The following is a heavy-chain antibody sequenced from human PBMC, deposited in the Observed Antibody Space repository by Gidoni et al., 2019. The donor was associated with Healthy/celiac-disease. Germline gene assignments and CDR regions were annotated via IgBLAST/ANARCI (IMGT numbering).Heavy chain of an antibody. CDR3: ARGQLLIRLGELSSKY. Sequence: QVQLVQSGAEVKKPGASVKVSCKASGYTFTGYYMHWVRQAPGQGLEWMGWINPNSGGTNYAQKFQGRVTMTRDMSISTAYMELSRLRSDDTAVYYCARGQLLIRLGELSSKYWGQGTLVTVSS. V-gene: IGHV1-2*02. D-gene: IGHD3-16*02. CDR1: GYTFTGYY. J-gene: IGHJ4*02. CDR2: INPNSGGT.